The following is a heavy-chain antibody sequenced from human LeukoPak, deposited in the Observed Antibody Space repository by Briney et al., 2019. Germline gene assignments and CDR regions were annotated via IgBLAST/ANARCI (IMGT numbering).Heavy chain of an antibody. V-gene: IGHV4-34*01. D-gene: IGHD4-23*01. Sequence: PSETLSLTCAVYGGSFSGDYWSWIRQPPGKGLEWIGEINHSGSTNYNPSLKSRVTISVDTSKNQFSLKLSSVTAADTAVYYCARVLRVTPKHQPADLWGKGTLVTVSP. CDR3: ARVLRVTPKHQPADL. CDR1: GGSFSGDY. J-gene: IGHJ1*01. CDR2: INHSGST.